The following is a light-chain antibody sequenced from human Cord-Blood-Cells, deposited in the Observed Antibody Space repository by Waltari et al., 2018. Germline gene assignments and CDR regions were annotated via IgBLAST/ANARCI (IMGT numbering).Light chain of an antibody. CDR2: DVS. J-gene: IGLJ2*01. CDR1: SSDVGGYNY. Sequence: QSALTQPASVSGSPGQSITISCTGTSSDVGGYNYVSWYQQHPGNAPKLMIYDVSNRPSGVSNRFSGSKSGNTASLTISGLQAEGEADYYCSSYTSSSTLVVFGGGTKLTVL. CDR3: SSYTSSSTLVV. V-gene: IGLV2-14*01.